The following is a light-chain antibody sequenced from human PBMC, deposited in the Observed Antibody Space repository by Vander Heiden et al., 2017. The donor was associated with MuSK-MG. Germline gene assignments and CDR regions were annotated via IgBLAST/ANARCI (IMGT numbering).Light chain of an antibody. Sequence: QSALTQPASVSGSPGQSITISCTGTSSDVGGYNYVSWYQQHPGKAPKLRIYDVSNRPSGVSNRFSCSKSGNTASLTISGLQAEDEAEYYCSSYTSSSTPYDVFGTGTKVTVL. J-gene: IGLJ1*01. V-gene: IGLV2-14*01. CDR1: SSDVGGYNY. CDR3: SSYTSSSTPYDV. CDR2: DVS.